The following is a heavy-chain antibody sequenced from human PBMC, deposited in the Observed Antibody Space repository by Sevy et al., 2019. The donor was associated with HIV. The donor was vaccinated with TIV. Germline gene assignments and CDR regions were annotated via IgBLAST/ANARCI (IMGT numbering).Heavy chain of an antibody. V-gene: IGHV3-48*03. J-gene: IGHJ4*02. CDR2: ISNSGSNI. CDR1: GFTFSSYE. CDR3: ASDLPPSATTVAHFDY. Sequence: GGSLRLSCTASGFTFSSYEMNWVRQAPGKGLEWVSYISNSGSNIYYSDSVKGRFTISRDNAKNSLYLQMTSLRAEDTAVYYCASDLPPSATTVAHFDYWGRGTLVTVSS. D-gene: IGHD4-17*01.